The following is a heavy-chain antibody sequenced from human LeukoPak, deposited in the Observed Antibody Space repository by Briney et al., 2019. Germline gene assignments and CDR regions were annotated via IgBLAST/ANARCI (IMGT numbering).Heavy chain of an antibody. D-gene: IGHD5-12*01. CDR1: EPTFSEAG. CDR3: TWMATIFTVDY. Sequence: GGSLRFSCEPPEPTFSEAGITWVGKAPGKGLEWVGRIRNDRITDYAAPVQGRSSISRDNSKNTFYLQMNSLRTEDTGMYFCTWMATIFTVDYWGQGTLVTVSS. J-gene: IGHJ4*02. CDR2: IRNDRIT. V-gene: IGHV3-15*01.